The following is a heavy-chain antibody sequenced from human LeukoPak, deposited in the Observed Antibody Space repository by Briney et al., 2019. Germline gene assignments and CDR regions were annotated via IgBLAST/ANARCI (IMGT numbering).Heavy chain of an antibody. CDR1: GGSINSYY. Sequence: SETLSLTCTVSGGSINSYYWSWIRQPPGKGLEWIGYIYYSGSTNYNPSLKSRVTISVDTSKNQFSLKLSSVTAADTAVYYCARDGDSSSLDYWGHGTLVTVSS. D-gene: IGHD6-13*01. CDR3: ARDGDSSSLDY. CDR2: IYYSGST. V-gene: IGHV4-59*01. J-gene: IGHJ4*01.